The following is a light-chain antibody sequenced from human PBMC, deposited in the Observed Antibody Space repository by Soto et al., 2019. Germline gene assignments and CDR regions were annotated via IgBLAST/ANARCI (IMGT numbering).Light chain of an antibody. CDR3: EVWDDSLGSMV. CDR2: NNN. V-gene: IGLV1-44*01. CDR1: SSNIETNT. Sequence: QSVLTQPPSASGTPGQTVTISCSGSSSNIETNTVDWYQHLPGTAPKVLIFNNNQRPSGVPVRVSGSKSGTSASLAISGLQSEDEDDYYCEVWDDSLGSMVFGGGTKLTVL. J-gene: IGLJ2*01.